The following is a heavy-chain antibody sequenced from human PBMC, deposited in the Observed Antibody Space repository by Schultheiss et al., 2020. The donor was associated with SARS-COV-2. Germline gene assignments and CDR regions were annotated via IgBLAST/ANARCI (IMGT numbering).Heavy chain of an antibody. J-gene: IGHJ4*02. Sequence: GGSLRLSCAASGFTFSSYAMHWVRQAPGKGLEWVAVISYDGSNKYYADSVKGRFTISRDNSKNTLYLQMNSLRAEDTAMYYCVRDIYIWEGYLDYWGQGALVTVSS. CDR2: ISYDGSNK. D-gene: IGHD3-16*01. V-gene: IGHV3-30*01. CDR3: VRDIYIWEGYLDY. CDR1: GFTFSSYA.